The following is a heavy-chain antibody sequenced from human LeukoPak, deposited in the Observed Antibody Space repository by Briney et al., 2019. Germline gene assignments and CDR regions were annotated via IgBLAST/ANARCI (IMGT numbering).Heavy chain of an antibody. CDR1: GYTFTGYY. Sequence: ASVKVSCKASGYTFTGYYMHWVRQAPGQGLEWMGRINPNSGGTNYAQKFQGRVTITRDTSISTAYMELSSLRSEDTAVYYCASEFPHRLELAYFDYWGQGTLVTVSS. CDR2: INPNSGGT. V-gene: IGHV1-2*06. J-gene: IGHJ4*02. CDR3: ASEFPHRLELAYFDY. D-gene: IGHD1-7*01.